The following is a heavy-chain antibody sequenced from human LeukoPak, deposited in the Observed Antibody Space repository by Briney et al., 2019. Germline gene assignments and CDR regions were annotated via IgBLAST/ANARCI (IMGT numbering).Heavy chain of an antibody. V-gene: IGHV3-23*01. CDR3: ARLISTSSSRFSDY. Sequence: GGSLRLSCAASGFTFSSYAMSWVRQAPGKGLEWVPAISISSENTYYADSVKGRFTISRDTSRNTLYLQMHSLRAEDTAVYYCARLISTSSSRFSDYWGQGTLVTVSS. CDR2: ISISSENT. D-gene: IGHD6-6*01. CDR1: GFTFSSYA. J-gene: IGHJ4*02.